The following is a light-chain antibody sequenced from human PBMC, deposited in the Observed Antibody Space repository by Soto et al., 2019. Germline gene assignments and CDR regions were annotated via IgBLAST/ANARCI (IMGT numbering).Light chain of an antibody. Sequence: EIGLTQSPGTLSLSPGERATLSCRASQSVSSSYLAWYQHKPGQAPRLLIYGASSRATGIPDRFSGSGSGTDFTLTISRLEPEDWAVYYCQQYCSSPFTFGPGTRVDIK. CDR1: QSVSSSY. J-gene: IGKJ3*01. CDR2: GAS. V-gene: IGKV3-20*01. CDR3: QQYCSSPFT.